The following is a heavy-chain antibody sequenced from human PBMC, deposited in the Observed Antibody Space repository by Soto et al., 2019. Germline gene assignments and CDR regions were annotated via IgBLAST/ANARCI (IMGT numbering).Heavy chain of an antibody. CDR3: ARVLVGYSSGWYPFDY. CDR1: GFTFSSYS. Sequence: EVQLVESGGGLVKPGGSLRLSCAASGFTFSSYSMNWVRQAPGKGLEWVPSISSSSSYIYYADSVKGRFSNSRDNAKNSLYLKMNSLRAEDTAVYYCARVLVGYSSGWYPFDYWGQGTLVTVSS. CDR2: ISSSSSYI. D-gene: IGHD6-19*01. J-gene: IGHJ4*02. V-gene: IGHV3-21*01.